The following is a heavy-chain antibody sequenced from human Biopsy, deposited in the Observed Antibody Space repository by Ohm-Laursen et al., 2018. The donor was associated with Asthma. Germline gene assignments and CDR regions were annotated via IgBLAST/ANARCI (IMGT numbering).Heavy chain of an antibody. D-gene: IGHD2-2*01. J-gene: IGHJ4*02. CDR3: ARKAGSCTSRTCYSLDF. CDR2: INSVFGTA. Sequence: SVKVSCKSLGGTFNTYVIGWVRQAPGQGLEWMGGINSVFGTATYPQKFQDRVTITADDSTSTVYMELSSLRSEDTAVYYCARKAGSCTSRTCYSLDFWGQGTLVTVSS. CDR1: GGTFNTYV. V-gene: IGHV1-69*13.